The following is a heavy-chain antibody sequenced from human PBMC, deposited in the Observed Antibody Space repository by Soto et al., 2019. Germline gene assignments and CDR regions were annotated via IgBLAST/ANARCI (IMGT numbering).Heavy chain of an antibody. Sequence: PSETLSLTCNVSGGSISDFYWSWIRQSPGKRLEWIGYLYYTGSTNYNPALKSRVTISLDTSKNQFSLKVRSVTAADTAVYYCARGGGYDFRSSQAPPIDVWGQGTMVTVSS. J-gene: IGHJ6*02. V-gene: IGHV4-59*01. CDR1: GGSISDFY. CDR3: ARGGGYDFRSSQAPPIDV. CDR2: LYYTGST. D-gene: IGHD3-3*01.